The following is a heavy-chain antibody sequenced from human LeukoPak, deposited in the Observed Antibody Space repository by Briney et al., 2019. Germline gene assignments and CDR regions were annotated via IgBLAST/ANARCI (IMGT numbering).Heavy chain of an antibody. J-gene: IGHJ6*03. CDR1: GGTFSSYA. CDR3: ARVACSGGSCYSIYYYYMDV. V-gene: IGHV1-69*13. Sequence: ASVKVTCNASGGTFSSYAISWVRQAPGQGLEWMGGIIPIFGTANYAQKFQGRVTITADESTSTAYMELSSLRSEDTAVYYCARVACSGGSCYSIYYYYMDVWGKGTTVTVSS. D-gene: IGHD2-15*01. CDR2: IIPIFGTA.